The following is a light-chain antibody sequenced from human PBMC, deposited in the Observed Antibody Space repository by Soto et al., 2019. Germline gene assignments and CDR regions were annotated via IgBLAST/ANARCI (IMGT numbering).Light chain of an antibody. CDR3: QQYNNLPRT. J-gene: IGKJ4*01. CDR1: QSVSSN. V-gene: IGKV3-15*01. CDR2: GAS. Sequence: EIVMTQSPATLSVSPGEGPTLSCRASQSVSSNLVWYQHRPGQAPRLLISGASTRATDIPARFSGSGSGTEFTLTISSLQSEDYAVYYCQQYNNLPRTFGGGTKVDIK.